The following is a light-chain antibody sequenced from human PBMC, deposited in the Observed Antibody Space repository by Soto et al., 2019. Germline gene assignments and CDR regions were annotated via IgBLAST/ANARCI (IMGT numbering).Light chain of an antibody. J-gene: IGKJ4*01. Sequence: EIVLTQSPATLSLSPGERATLSCRASQSVSSYLAWYQQKPGQAPRLLIYDASNRATGIPARFSGSGSGTGFTLTISSLEPDDVAVYFGQYRSNRPAHTFGRGTKVEIK. CDR3: QYRSNRPAHT. CDR2: DAS. CDR1: QSVSSY. V-gene: IGKV3-11*01.